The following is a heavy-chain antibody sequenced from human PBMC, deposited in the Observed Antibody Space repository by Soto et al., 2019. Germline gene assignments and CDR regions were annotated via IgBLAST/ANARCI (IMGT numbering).Heavy chain of an antibody. D-gene: IGHD2-21*02. J-gene: IGHJ4*02. CDR3: ARGGHVVVVTAALDY. CDR2: VNPSGGHT. CDR1: GDTFTDYY. V-gene: IGHV1-46*01. Sequence: QVQLVQSGAEVKKPGASVKVSFKASGDTFTDYYIHWVRQAPGQGLDWMGTVNPSGGHTTYAQHFLGRMTMTRDTSTSTLYMELTSLTSEDTAVYYCARGGHVVVVTAALDYWGQGTLVTVSS.